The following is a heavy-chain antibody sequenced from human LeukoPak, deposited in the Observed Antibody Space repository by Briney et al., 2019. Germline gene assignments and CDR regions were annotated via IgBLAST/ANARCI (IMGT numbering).Heavy chain of an antibody. J-gene: IGHJ4*02. CDR1: GFNLSNYG. CDR2: ISRSSIHI. V-gene: IGHV3-21*01. D-gene: IGHD3-3*01. CDR3: ARVPDFWSGYYVDH. Sequence: PGESLRLSCVVSGFNLSNYGMNWVRQAPGKGLEWVSSISRSSIHIYYGDSVKGRFTISRDNAKNSLYLQMNSLRAEVTAVYYCARVPDFWSGYYVDHWGQGTLVTVSS.